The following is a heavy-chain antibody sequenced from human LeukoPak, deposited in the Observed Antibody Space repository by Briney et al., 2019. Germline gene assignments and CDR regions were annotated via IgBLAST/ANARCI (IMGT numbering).Heavy chain of an antibody. Sequence: SETLSLTCTVSGGSISSYYWSLIRQPPGKGLEWIGYIYYSGSTNYNPSLKSRVTISVDTSKNQFSLKLSSVTAADTAVYYCARHEGYPKQKCNWFDPWGQGTLVTVSS. CDR2: IYYSGST. J-gene: IGHJ5*02. CDR1: GGSISSYY. CDR3: ARHEGYPKQKCNWFDP. V-gene: IGHV4-59*08. D-gene: IGHD5-12*01.